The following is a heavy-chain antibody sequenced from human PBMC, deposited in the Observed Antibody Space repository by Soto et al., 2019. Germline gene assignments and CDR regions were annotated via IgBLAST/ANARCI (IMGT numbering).Heavy chain of an antibody. Sequence: SETLSLTCAVYGGSFSGYYWSWIRQPPGKGLGWIGEINHSGSTNYNPSLKSRVTISVDTSKNQFSLKLSSVTAADTAVYYCARETPIYDFWSGYSVRWFDPWGQGTLVTVSS. D-gene: IGHD3-3*01. CDR1: GGSFSGYY. J-gene: IGHJ5*02. CDR2: INHSGST. CDR3: ARETPIYDFWSGYSVRWFDP. V-gene: IGHV4-34*01.